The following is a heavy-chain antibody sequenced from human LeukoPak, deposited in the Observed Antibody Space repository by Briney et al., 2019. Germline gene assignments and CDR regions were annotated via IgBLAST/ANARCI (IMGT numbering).Heavy chain of an antibody. D-gene: IGHD6-13*01. V-gene: IGHV4-39*07. J-gene: IGHJ5*02. CDR3: ARDRIARGYSSSWYGLNWFDP. Sequence: SETLSLTCTVSGGSISSSSYYWGWIRQPPGKGLEWIGSIYYSGSTYYNPSLKSRVTISVDTSKNQFSLKLSSVTAADTAVYYCARDRIARGYSSSWYGLNWFDPWGQGTLVTVSS. CDR2: IYYSGST. CDR1: GGSISSSSYY.